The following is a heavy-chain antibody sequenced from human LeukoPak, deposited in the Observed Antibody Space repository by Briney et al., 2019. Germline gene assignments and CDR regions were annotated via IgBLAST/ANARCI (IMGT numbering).Heavy chain of an antibody. CDR2: ITDTGGDT. CDR1: GFAFSYYG. CDR3: ASRSRDRAFDF. V-gene: IGHV3-23*01. J-gene: IGHJ4*02. Sequence: PGRSLRLSCAASGFAFSYYGMTWVRQSPGKGLECVSAITDTGGDTYYADSVKGRFTISRDNSKNTLHLQMNSLSVEDTAVYYCASRSRDRAFDFWGQGTLVTVSS.